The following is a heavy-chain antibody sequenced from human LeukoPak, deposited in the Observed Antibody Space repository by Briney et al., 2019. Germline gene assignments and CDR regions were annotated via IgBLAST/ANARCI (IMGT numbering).Heavy chain of an antibody. V-gene: IGHV4-39*07. J-gene: IGHJ4*02. CDR3: ARVEIGPDY. D-gene: IGHD5-24*01. Sequence: SETLSLTCTVSGGSISSSSYYWGWIRQPPGKGLEWIGSIYYSGSTYYNPSLKSRVTISVDTSKNQFSLKLSSVTAADTAVYYCARVEIGPDYWGQGTLVTVSS. CDR2: IYYSGST. CDR1: GGSISSSSYY.